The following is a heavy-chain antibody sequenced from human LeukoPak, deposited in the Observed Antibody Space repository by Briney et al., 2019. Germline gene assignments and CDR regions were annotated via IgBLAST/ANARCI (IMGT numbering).Heavy chain of an antibody. Sequence: GGSLRLSCAASGFIFSSYGMHWVRQAPGKGLEWVAFIRYDGINKYYADSVKGRFTISRDNSKNTLYLQMNSLRVEDTAVYYCGSGVRGVRGQGTLVTVSS. J-gene: IGHJ4*02. CDR3: GSGVRGV. D-gene: IGHD3-10*01. V-gene: IGHV3-30*02. CDR1: GFIFSSYG. CDR2: IRYDGINK.